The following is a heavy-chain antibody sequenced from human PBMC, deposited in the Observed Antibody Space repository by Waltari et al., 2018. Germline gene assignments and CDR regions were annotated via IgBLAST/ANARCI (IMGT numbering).Heavy chain of an antibody. CDR2: IYHSGST. CDR3: ARDGTSGRGGSYPLGFDP. D-gene: IGHD2-15*01. V-gene: IGHV4-38-2*02. Sequence: QVQLQESGPGLVKPSETLSLTCAVSGYSISSGYYWGWIRQPPGKGLEWIGSIYHSGSTYYNPSLKSRVTISVDTSKNQFSLKLSSVTAADTAVYYCARDGTSGRGGSYPLGFDPWGQGTLVTVSS. J-gene: IGHJ5*02. CDR1: GYSISSGYY.